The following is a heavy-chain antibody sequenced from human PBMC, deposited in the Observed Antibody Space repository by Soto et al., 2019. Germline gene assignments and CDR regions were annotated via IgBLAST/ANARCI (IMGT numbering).Heavy chain of an antibody. D-gene: IGHD2-15*01. J-gene: IGHJ6*02. V-gene: IGHV1-2*04. CDR3: AREGGYCSGGSCYRYYYGMDV. Sequence: ASVKVSCKASGYTFTGYYMHWVRQAPGQGLEWMGWINPNSGGTNYAQKFQGWVTMTRDTSISTAYMELSRLRSDDTAVYYCAREGGYCSGGSCYRYYYGMDVWGQGTTVIVS. CDR2: INPNSGGT. CDR1: GYTFTGYY.